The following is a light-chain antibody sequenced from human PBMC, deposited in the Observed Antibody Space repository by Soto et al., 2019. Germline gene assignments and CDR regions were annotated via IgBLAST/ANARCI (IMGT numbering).Light chain of an antibody. V-gene: IGKV3-20*01. CDR1: QSVRSNY. Sequence: EIVLTQSPGTLSLSSGERATLSCRASQSVRSNYLAWYQQKPGQAPRLLIYGASSRATGIPDRFGGSGSGTDLTLTISRLEPEDFAVYYCQQYDSSPLTFGGGNKVEIK. J-gene: IGKJ4*01. CDR3: QQYDSSPLT. CDR2: GAS.